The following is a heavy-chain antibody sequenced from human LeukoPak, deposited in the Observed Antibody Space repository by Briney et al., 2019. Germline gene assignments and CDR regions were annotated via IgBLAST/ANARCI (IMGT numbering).Heavy chain of an antibody. Sequence: AASVKVSCKASGDTFSSYAISCVRQAPGQGLECMGGLIPIFGTANSAQKFQGRVTITADESTSTAYMELSSLRSEDTTVYYCARGPLGYCSGGSCYQGYYYGMDVWGKGSTVTVSS. CDR2: LIPIFGTA. CDR1: GDTFSSYA. CDR3: ARGPLGYCSGGSCYQGYYYGMDV. J-gene: IGHJ6*04. D-gene: IGHD2-15*01. V-gene: IGHV1-69*13.